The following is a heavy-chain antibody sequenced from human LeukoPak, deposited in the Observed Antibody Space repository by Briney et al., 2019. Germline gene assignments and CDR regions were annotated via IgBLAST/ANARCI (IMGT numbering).Heavy chain of an antibody. J-gene: IGHJ4*02. D-gene: IGHD3-10*01. CDR3: ARLGTYYYGSGHSGEIDH. CDR1: GGSIRSSSYY. CDR2: IFYSGIT. Sequence: PSETLSLTCTVSGGSIRSSSYYWGWIRQPPGKGLEWIGSIFYSGITDYNVSLKSRVTISIDTSKNQFSLKVNSVTAADTAVYYCARLGTYYYGSGHSGEIDHWGQGTLVTVSS. V-gene: IGHV4-39*01.